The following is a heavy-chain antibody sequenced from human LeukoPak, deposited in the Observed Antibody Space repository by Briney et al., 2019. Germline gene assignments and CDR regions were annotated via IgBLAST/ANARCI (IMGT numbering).Heavy chain of an antibody. V-gene: IGHV3-23*01. CDR1: GFTFSSYA. J-gene: IGHJ3*02. D-gene: IGHD3-22*01. CDR3: AKSGSGYPHDAFDI. Sequence: QAGGSLRLSCAASGFTFSSYAMSWVRQAPGKGLEWVSAIGGRGGSTYYTDSVKGRFTISRDNSKNTLYLQMNSLRAEDTAVYYCAKSGSGYPHDAFDIWGQGTMVTVSS. CDR2: IGGRGGST.